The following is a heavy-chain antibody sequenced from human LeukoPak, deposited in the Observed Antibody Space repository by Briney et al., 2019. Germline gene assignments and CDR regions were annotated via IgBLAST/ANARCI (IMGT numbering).Heavy chain of an antibody. CDR2: ISGSGGST. CDR1: GFTFSSYA. Sequence: GGSLRLSCAASGFTFSSYAMSWVRQAPGKGLEWVSAISGSGGSTYYADSVKGRFTISRDNSKNTLYLQMNSLRAEDTAVYYCAKVLAVAGLFYYYYGMDVWGQGTTVAVSS. J-gene: IGHJ6*02. D-gene: IGHD6-19*01. V-gene: IGHV3-23*01. CDR3: AKVLAVAGLFYYYYGMDV.